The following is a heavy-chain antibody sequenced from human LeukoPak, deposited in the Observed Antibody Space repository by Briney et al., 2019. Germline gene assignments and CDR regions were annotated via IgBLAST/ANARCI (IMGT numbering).Heavy chain of an antibody. Sequence: SETLSLTCAVYGGSFSGYYWSWIHQPPGKGLEWIGEINHSGSTNYNPSLKSRVTISVDTSKNQFSLKLSSVTAADTAVYYCARGRGPLLWFGELWGQGTLVTVSS. D-gene: IGHD3-10*01. V-gene: IGHV4-34*01. J-gene: IGHJ4*02. CDR2: INHSGST. CDR1: GGSFSGYY. CDR3: ARGRGPLLWFGEL.